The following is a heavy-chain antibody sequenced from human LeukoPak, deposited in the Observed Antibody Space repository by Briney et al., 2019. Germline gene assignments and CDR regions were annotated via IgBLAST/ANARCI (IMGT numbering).Heavy chain of an antibody. V-gene: IGHV3-30*18. CDR1: GFTFSSYG. Sequence: GGSLRLSCAASGFTFSSYGMHWVRQAPGKGLEWVAVISYDGSNKYYADSVKGRFTISRDNSKNTLYLQMNSLRAEDTAVYYCAKDRYGDCYFDYWGQGTLVTVSS. D-gene: IGHD4-17*01. J-gene: IGHJ4*02. CDR3: AKDRYGDCYFDY. CDR2: ISYDGSNK.